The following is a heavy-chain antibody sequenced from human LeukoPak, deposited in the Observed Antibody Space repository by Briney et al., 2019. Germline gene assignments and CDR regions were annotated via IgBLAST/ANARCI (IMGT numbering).Heavy chain of an antibody. CDR2: IWYDGSNK. J-gene: IGHJ4*02. V-gene: IGHV3-33*01. CDR1: GFTFSSYG. Sequence: GGSLRLSCAASGFTFSSYGMHWVRQAPGKGLEWVAVIWYDGSNKYYADSVKGRFTISRDNSKNTLYLQMNSPRAEDTAVYYCAGEGIAVQAFDYWGQGTLVTVSS. D-gene: IGHD6-19*01. CDR3: AGEGIAVQAFDY.